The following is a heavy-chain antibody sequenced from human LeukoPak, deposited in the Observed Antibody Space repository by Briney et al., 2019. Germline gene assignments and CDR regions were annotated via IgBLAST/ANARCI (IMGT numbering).Heavy chain of an antibody. CDR1: GYNFVTKW. V-gene: IGHV5-51*01. J-gene: IGHJ6*03. Sequence: GESLKISCKGSGYNFVTKWIGWVRQMPGKGLEWMGIISRGVSDTRYNPSFQGQVTLSADKSITTAYLQWSSLKASDTGMYFCARLTDDGFIAPAGLTDYYYYYMDIWGKGTTVTVSS. CDR2: ISRGVSDT. D-gene: IGHD6-13*01. CDR3: ARLTDDGFIAPAGLTDYYYYYMDI.